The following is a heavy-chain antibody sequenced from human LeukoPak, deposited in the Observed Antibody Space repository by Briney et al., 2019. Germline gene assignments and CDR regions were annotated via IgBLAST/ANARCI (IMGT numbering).Heavy chain of an antibody. J-gene: IGHJ4*02. Sequence: WASVKVSCKASGGTFSSYAISWVRQAPGQGLEWMRGIIPIFGTANYAQKFQGRVTITADESTSTAYMELSSLRSEDTAVYYCASYRHDSSGYYAIYWGQGTLVTVSS. V-gene: IGHV1-69*13. CDR1: GGTFSSYA. CDR2: IIPIFGTA. D-gene: IGHD3-22*01. CDR3: ASYRHDSSGYYAIY.